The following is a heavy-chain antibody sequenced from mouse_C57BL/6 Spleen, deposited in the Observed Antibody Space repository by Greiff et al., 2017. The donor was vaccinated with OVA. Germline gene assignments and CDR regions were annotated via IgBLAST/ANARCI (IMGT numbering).Heavy chain of an antibody. CDR3: ARKDDYDSSPYWYFDV. CDR2: ISNLAYSI. Sequence: EVKLMESGGGLVQPGGSLKLSCAASGFTFSDYGMAWVRQAPRKGPEWVAFISNLAYSIYYADTVTGRFTISRENAKNTLYLEMSSLRSEDTAMYYCARKDDYDSSPYWYFDVWGTGTTVTVAS. D-gene: IGHD1-1*01. J-gene: IGHJ1*03. CDR1: GFTFSDYG. V-gene: IGHV5-15*01.